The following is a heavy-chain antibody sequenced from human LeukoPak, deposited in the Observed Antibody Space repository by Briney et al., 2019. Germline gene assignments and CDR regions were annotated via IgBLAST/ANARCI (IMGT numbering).Heavy chain of an antibody. D-gene: IGHD5-18*01. CDR1: GGTFSSYA. V-gene: IGHV1-69*04. CDR3: ARVDTAMVIDY. Sequence: GSSVKVSCKASGGTFSSYAISWVRQAPGQGLEWMGRIIPILGIANYAQKFQGRVTITADKSTSTAYMELSSLSSEDTAVYYCARVDTAMVIDYWGQGTLVTVSS. CDR2: IIPILGIA. J-gene: IGHJ4*02.